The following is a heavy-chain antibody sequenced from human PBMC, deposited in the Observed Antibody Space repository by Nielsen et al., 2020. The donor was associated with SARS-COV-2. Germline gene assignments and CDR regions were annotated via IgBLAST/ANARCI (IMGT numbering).Heavy chain of an antibody. D-gene: IGHD3-10*01. CDR1: GFTFRSHW. CDR2: INSDGDIT. Sequence: GGSLRLSCAASGFTFRSHWMHWVRQAPGKGLVWVSRINSDGDITNYADSVKGRFTISRDNAKNTLYLQMNSLRAEDTAGYYCASSRSGGEDYWGQGTLVTVSS. CDR3: ASSRSGGEDY. J-gene: IGHJ4*02. V-gene: IGHV3-74*01.